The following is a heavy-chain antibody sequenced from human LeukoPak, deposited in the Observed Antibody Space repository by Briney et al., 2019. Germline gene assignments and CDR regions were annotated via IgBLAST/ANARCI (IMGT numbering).Heavy chain of an antibody. Sequence: GGSLRLSCAASGFTFSSYAMNWVRQAPGKGLEWVSIIYSGGSTFYADSVKGRFTISRDNSKNTLYLQMNSLRAEDTAVYYCARAGGGPTTLYWYFDIWGRGTLVTVSS. V-gene: IGHV3-66*02. CDR1: GFTFSSYA. J-gene: IGHJ2*01. CDR2: IYSGGST. CDR3: ARAGGGPTTLYWYFDI. D-gene: IGHD1-7*01.